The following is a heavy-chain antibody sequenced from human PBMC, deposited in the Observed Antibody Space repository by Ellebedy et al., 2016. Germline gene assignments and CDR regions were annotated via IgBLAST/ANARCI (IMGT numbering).Heavy chain of an antibody. Sequence: GESLKTSXAAPGFTFSSYVMHWVRQAPGKGLEWVAVISYDGSNKYYADSVKGRFTISRDNSKNTLYLQMNSLRVEDTAVYYCARDGSEWSRDYWGQGTLVTVSS. CDR3: ARDGSEWSRDY. J-gene: IGHJ4*02. CDR2: ISYDGSNK. D-gene: IGHD3-3*01. CDR1: GFTFSSYV. V-gene: IGHV3-30*04.